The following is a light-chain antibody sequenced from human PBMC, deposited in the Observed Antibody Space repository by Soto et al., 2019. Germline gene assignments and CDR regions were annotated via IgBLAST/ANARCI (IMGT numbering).Light chain of an antibody. CDR3: QQYGGSPIT. CDR1: QSVSSSY. CDR2: GAS. Sequence: PGERATLSCRASQSVSSSYLAWYQQKPGQAPRLLIYGASSRATGIPDRFSGSGSGTDFTLTISRLEPEDFAVYYCQQYGGSPITFGQGTRLEIK. J-gene: IGKJ5*01. V-gene: IGKV3-20*01.